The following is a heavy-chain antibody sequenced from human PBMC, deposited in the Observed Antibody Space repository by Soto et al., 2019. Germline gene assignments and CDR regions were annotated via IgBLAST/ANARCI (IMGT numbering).Heavy chain of an antibody. CDR1: GGSISSYY. CDR2: IYYSGST. V-gene: IGHV4-59*01. CDR3: VRERLVVAARHVLAY. Sequence: SETLSLTCTVSGGSISSYYWSWIRQPPGKGLEWIGYIYYSGSTNYNPSLKSRVTISVDTSKNQFSLKLSSVTAADTAVYYCVRERLVVAARHVLAYRGQGTPVTVSA. D-gene: IGHD2-2*01. J-gene: IGHJ4*02.